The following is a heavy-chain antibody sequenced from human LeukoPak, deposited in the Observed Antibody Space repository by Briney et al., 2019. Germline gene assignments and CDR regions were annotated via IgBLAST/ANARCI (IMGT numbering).Heavy chain of an antibody. CDR2: IYPGDSDT. V-gene: IGHV5-51*01. D-gene: IGHD2-2*01. CDR3: ARSYQLLDGYNWFDP. J-gene: IGHJ5*02. Sequence: GESLQISCKGSGYSFTSYWIGWVRQMPGKGLEWMGIIYPGDSDTRYSPSFQGQVTISADKSISTAYLQWSSLKASDTAMYYCARSYQLLDGYNWFDPWGQGTLVTVSS. CDR1: GYSFTSYW.